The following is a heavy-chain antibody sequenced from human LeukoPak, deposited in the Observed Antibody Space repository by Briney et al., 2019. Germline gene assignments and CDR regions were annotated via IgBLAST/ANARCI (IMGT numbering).Heavy chain of an antibody. Sequence: GGSLRLSCATSGFIFSSYWMCWVRQAPGKGLEWVASIKSDGSEEYYGDSVKGRFTISRDNAKNSLYLQMNSLGVEDTAVYYCARGDLWLGHWGQGSLVTVSS. CDR3: ARGDLWLGH. D-gene: IGHD3-10*01. J-gene: IGHJ4*02. CDR2: IKSDGSEE. CDR1: GFIFSSYW. V-gene: IGHV3-7*01.